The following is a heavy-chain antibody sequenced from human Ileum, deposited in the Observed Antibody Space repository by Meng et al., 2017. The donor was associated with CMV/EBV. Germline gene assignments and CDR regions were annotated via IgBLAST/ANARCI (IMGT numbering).Heavy chain of an antibody. CDR2: IRGDNGNT. J-gene: IGHJ4*02. CDR3: ARGKPNLVGATGFDH. CDR1: GYNFRDYG. Sequence: AGGEVKKTGDSVRVFCKASGYNFRDYGVTWVRQVPGQGLEWMGWIRGDNGNTNYAQKFQGRVTMTTDTFTRTAYMQLRTLRSDDSAMYYCARGKPNLVGATGFDHWGQGTLVTVSS. D-gene: IGHD1-26*01. V-gene: IGHV1-18*01.